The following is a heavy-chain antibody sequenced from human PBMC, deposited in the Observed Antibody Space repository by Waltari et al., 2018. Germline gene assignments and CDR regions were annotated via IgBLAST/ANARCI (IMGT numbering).Heavy chain of an antibody. CDR1: GFTFNRYW. V-gene: IGHV3-74*01. CDR2: INPDGSGT. J-gene: IGHJ4*02. CDR3: ARGWQSIDY. Sequence: EVQLVESGGGLVQPGGSLRLSCAAAGFTFNRYWMHWVRQAPGKGLVWVSRINPDGSGTDYGDSVKGRFTISRDNAKNTLYLQLNSLRAEDTAVYYCARGWQSIDYWGQGTLVTVSS.